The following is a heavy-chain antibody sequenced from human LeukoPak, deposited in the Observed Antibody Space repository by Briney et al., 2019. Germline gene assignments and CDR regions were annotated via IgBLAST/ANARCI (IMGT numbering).Heavy chain of an antibody. CDR1: GYTFTGYY. D-gene: IGHD6-19*01. V-gene: IGHV1-18*04. CDR3: AKGTSGWYPTPFDY. J-gene: IGHJ4*02. CDR2: ISAYNGNT. Sequence: GASVKVSCKASGYTFTGYYMHWVRQAPGQGLEWMGWISAYNGNTNYAQKLQGRVTMTTDTSTSTAYMELRSLRSDDTAVYYCAKGTSGWYPTPFDYWGQGTLVTVSS.